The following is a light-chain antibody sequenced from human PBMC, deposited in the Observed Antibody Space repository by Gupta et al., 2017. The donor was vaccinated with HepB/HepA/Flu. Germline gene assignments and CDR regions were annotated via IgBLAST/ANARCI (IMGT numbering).Light chain of an antibody. CDR2: KAS. CDR3: QQDNSYSRT. V-gene: IGKV1-5*03. CDR1: KSISSW. Sequence: IQMTQSPSTLSASVGDRVTITCLASKSISSWLAWYQQKPGKAPKVLIYKASNLESGVPSRFSGSGSGTEFTLSINSLQPDDFATYYCQQDNSYSRTFGQGTKVEIK. J-gene: IGKJ1*01.